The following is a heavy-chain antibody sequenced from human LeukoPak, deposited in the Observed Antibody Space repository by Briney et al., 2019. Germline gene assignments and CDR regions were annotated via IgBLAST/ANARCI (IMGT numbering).Heavy chain of an antibody. D-gene: IGHD3-3*01. CDR2: FDPEEGET. CDR3: ATDLGVVDFATEKRDY. V-gene: IGHV1-24*01. CDR1: GYSLTKLP. J-gene: IGHJ4*02. Sequence: ASVKVSCKVSGYSLTKLPINWVRQPPGKGLKWMGGFDPEEGETIYSQKFQGRVTMTEDTSTDTAYMELSSLRSEDTAVYYCATDLGVVDFATEKRDYWGQGTLLTVSS.